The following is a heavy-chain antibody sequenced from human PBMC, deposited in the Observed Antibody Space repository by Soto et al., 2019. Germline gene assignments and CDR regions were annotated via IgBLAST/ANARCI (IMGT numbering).Heavy chain of an antibody. V-gene: IGHV3-11*06. Sequence: PGGSLRLSCAASGFTFSDYYMSWIRQAPGKGLEWVSYISSSSSYTNYADSVKGRFTISRDNAKNSLYLQMNSLRAEDTAVYYCARDLDREGITXFGVVIENNYYYYGMDVWGQGTTVTVSS. D-gene: IGHD3-3*01. J-gene: IGHJ6*02. CDR2: ISSSSSYT. CDR3: ARDLDREGITXFGVVIENNYYYYGMDV. CDR1: GFTFSDYY.